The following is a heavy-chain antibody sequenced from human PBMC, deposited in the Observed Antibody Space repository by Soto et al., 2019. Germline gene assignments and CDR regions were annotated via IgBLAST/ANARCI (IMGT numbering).Heavy chain of an antibody. CDR3: ARVQSSGYYYDHNFDY. V-gene: IGHV1-69*01. D-gene: IGHD3-22*01. CDR1: GGTFSSYA. J-gene: IGHJ4*02. Sequence: QVQLVQSGAEVQKPGSSVKVSCKASGGTFSSYAISWVRQAPGQGLEWMGGVIPIFGTANYAQKFQGRVTITADESTSTAYMELSSLRSEDTAVYYCARVQSSGYYYDHNFDYWGQGTLVTVSS. CDR2: VIPIFGTA.